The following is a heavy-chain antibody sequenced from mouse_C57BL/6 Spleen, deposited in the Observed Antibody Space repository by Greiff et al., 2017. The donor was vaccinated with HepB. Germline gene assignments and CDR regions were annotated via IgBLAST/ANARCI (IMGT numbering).Heavy chain of an antibody. CDR3: AREGYYSLAY. Sequence: EVKLVESGPGLVKPSQSLSLTCSVTGYSITSGYYWNWIRQFPGNKLEWMGYISYDGSNNYNPSLKNRISITRDTSKNQFFLKLNSVTTEDTATYYCAREGYYSLAYWGQGTTLTVSS. J-gene: IGHJ2*01. CDR2: ISYDGSN. CDR1: GYSITSGYY. V-gene: IGHV3-6*01. D-gene: IGHD1-1*02.